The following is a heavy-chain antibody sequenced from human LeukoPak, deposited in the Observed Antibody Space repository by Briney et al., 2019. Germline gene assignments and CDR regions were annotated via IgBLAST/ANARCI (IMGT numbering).Heavy chain of an antibody. CDR1: GFTFSSYS. V-gene: IGHV3-21*01. CDR3: ARDLGGAVTTTPGAFDI. D-gene: IGHD4-17*01. J-gene: IGHJ3*02. CDR2: ISSRSTYI. Sequence: GGSLRLACAASGFTFSSYSMNWVRQAPGKGLEWVSSISSRSTYIYHADSVKSRFTISRDNAKNSLFLQMNSLRAEDTAVYYCARDLGGAVTTTPGAFDIWGQGTMVTVSS.